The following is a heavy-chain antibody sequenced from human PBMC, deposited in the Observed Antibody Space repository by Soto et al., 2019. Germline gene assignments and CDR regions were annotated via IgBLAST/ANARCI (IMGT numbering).Heavy chain of an antibody. V-gene: IGHV1-46*01. CDR1: GYTFTSYY. Sequence: GASVKVSCKASGYTFTSYYMHWVRQAPGQGLEWMGIINPSGGSTSYAQKFQGRVTMTRDTSTSTVYMELSSLRSEDTAVYYRARDRQITLYLPVHDAFDIWGQGTMVTVSS. CDR2: INPSGGST. J-gene: IGHJ3*02. CDR3: ARDRQITLYLPVHDAFDI. D-gene: IGHD2-2*02.